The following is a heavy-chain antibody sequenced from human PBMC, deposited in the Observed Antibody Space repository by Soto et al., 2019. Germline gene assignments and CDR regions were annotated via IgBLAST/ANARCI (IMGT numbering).Heavy chain of an antibody. V-gene: IGHV1-2*04. CDR2: INPNSGGT. D-gene: IGHD6-13*01. Sequence: ASVKVSCKASGYTFTGYYMHWVRQAPGQGLEWMGWINPNSGGTNYAQKFQGWVTMTRDTSISTAYMELSRLRSDDTAVYYCARDLMGIAALNDPGTFDYWGQGTLVTVSS. CDR3: ARDLMGIAALNDPGTFDY. CDR1: GYTFTGYY. J-gene: IGHJ4*02.